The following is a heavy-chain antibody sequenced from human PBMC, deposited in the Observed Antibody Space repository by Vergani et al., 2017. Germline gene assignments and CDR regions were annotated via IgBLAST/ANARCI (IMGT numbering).Heavy chain of an antibody. CDR1: GGTFSSYA. J-gene: IGHJ3*02. CDR2: INPSGGST. CDR3: ARVEVGATGAFDI. V-gene: IGHV1-46*01. D-gene: IGHD1-26*01. Sequence: QVQLVQSGAEVKKPGSSVKVSCKASGGTFSSYAISWVRQAPGQGLEWMGIINPSGGSTSYAQKFQGRVTMTRDTSTRTVYMELSSLRSEDTAVYYCARVEVGATGAFDIWGQGTMVTVSS.